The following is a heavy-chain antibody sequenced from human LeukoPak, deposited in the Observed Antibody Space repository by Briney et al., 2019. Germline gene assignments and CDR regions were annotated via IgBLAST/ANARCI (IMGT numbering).Heavy chain of an antibody. CDR2: ISTSSTSI. D-gene: IGHD4-17*01. CDR3: ARRYGDYVGSFEY. J-gene: IGHJ4*02. CDR1: GITLSSYS. V-gene: IGHV3-21*06. Sequence: PGGSLRLSCVASGITLSSYSMNWVRQAPGKGLEWVSSISTSSTSIYYADSVKGRFTISRDNAKNTLFLQMNSLRAEDTAVYYCARRYGDYVGSFEYWGQGTQVTVSS.